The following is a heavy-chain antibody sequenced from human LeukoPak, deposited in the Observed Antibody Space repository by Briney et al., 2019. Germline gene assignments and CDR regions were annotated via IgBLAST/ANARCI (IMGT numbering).Heavy chain of an antibody. J-gene: IGHJ6*03. CDR1: GFTFSSYS. CDR2: ISSSSSYI. D-gene: IGHD5-18*01. CDR3: ARDWAYSHGPSGYYYMDV. Sequence: GGSLRLSCAASGFTFSSYSMNWVRQAPGKGLEWVSSISSSSSYIYYADSVKGRFTISRDNAKNSLYLQMHSLRAEDTAVYYCARDWAYSHGPSGYYYMDVWGKGTTVPVSS. V-gene: IGHV3-21*01.